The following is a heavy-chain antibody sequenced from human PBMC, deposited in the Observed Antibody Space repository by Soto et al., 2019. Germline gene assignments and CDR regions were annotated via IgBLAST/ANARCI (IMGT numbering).Heavy chain of an antibody. CDR1: GGIFSSNT. CDR2: IIPLFGTA. J-gene: IGHJ4*02. D-gene: IGHD2-21*02. CDR3: ASKAACGGDCYAFDS. V-gene: IGHV1-69*06. Sequence: QVYLVQSGAEVKKPGSSVKISCKASGGIFSSNTINWVRQAAGQGLEWMGGIIPLFGTANYAEKFQGRVPISADKSTKTEYMELTSLRSADTAVYYCASKAACGGDCYAFDSWGQGTLVTVSS.